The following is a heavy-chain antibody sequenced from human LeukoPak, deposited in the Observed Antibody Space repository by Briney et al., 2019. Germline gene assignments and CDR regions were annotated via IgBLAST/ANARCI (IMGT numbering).Heavy chain of an antibody. Sequence: GGSLRLSCAASGFTFTNYAISWVRQAPGKGLEWVSAISGTGGSTFYADSVKGRFTISRDNSRNTLYLLINSLRAEDAAVYYCAKLNSGSYLFYFDYWGQGTLVTVSS. CDR3: AKLNSGSYLFYFDY. CDR1: GFTFTNYA. V-gene: IGHV3-23*01. D-gene: IGHD1-26*01. CDR2: ISGTGGST. J-gene: IGHJ4*02.